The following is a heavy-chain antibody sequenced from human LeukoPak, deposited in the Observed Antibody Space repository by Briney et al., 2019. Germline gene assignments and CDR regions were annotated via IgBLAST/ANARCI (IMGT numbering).Heavy chain of an antibody. V-gene: IGHV3-30*04. D-gene: IGHD6-13*01. CDR3: ARGHGGQQLFDY. Sequence: GGSLRLSCAASGFTFSSYAMHWVRQAPGKGLEWVAVISYDGSNKYYADSVKGRFTISRDNSKNTLYLQMNSLRAEDTAVYYCARGHGGQQLFDYWGQGTLVTVSS. CDR1: GFTFSSYA. CDR2: ISYDGSNK. J-gene: IGHJ4*02.